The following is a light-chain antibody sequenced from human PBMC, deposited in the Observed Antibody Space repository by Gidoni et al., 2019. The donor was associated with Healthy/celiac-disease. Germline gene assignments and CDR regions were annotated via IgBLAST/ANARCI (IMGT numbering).Light chain of an antibody. CDR2: GAS. V-gene: IGKV3-20*01. CDR3: QQYGGSPVT. Sequence: EIVLTQSPGTLSLSPGERATLSCRASQSVSSSYLSWYQQKPGQAPRLLIYGASSRATGIPDRFSGSGSGTDFTLTISRLETEDFAVYYCQQYGGSPVTFGPGTKVDIK. CDR1: QSVSSSY. J-gene: IGKJ3*01.